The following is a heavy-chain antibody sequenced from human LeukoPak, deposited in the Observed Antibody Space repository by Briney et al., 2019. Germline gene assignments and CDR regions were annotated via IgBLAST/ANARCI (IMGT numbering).Heavy chain of an antibody. J-gene: IGHJ4*02. CDR3: ARPLLWFGELLV. CDR2: INAYNGNT. Sequence: ALVKASCKASGYTFSSYGISWVRQAAGQGLEWMGWINAYNGNTNYAQSLQDRVTMTTDTSTSTAYMQLRSLKSDDTAVYYCARPLLWFGELLVWGQGTLVTVSS. V-gene: IGHV1-18*01. D-gene: IGHD3-10*01. CDR1: GYTFSSYG.